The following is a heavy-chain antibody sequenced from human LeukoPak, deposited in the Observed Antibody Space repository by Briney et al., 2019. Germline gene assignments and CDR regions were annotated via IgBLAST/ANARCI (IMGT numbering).Heavy chain of an antibody. V-gene: IGHV1-2*02. D-gene: IGHD2/OR15-2a*01. CDR3: VREGSGLLSKEFDY. CDR1: GFTFTGHY. J-gene: IGHJ4*01. CDR2: IGPRNSAT. Sequence: AASMKVACKSSGFTFTGHYIHWVRQAPGHGLEWMGYIGPRNSATSSGEMFQGRVTMTRGPSLRPAYVELSRLTSDDTAVSYWVREGSGLLSKEFDYWGHGNLVTVS.